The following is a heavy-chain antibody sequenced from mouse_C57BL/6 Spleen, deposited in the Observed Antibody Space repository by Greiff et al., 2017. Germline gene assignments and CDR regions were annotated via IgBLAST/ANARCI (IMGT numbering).Heavy chain of an antibody. J-gene: IGHJ2*01. CDR3: ARGHDYYFDY. Sequence: PLQQSGAELVKPGASVKISCKASGYAFSSYWMNWVKQRPGKGLEWIGQICPGDGDTNYNGKFKGKATLTADKSSSTAYMQLSSLTSEDSAVYFCARGHDYYFDYWGQGTTLTVSS. V-gene: IGHV1-80*01. CDR2: ICPGDGDT. D-gene: IGHD2-4*01. CDR1: GYAFSSYW.